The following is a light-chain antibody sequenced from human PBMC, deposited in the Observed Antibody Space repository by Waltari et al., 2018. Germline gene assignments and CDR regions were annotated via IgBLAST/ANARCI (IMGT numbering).Light chain of an antibody. CDR1: QSISSW. CDR3: QQYNNDWWT. CDR2: KAS. Sequence: DIQMTQSPSTLSASVGDRVTITCRASQSISSWLARYQQKPGKAPNLLIYKASSLESGVPSRFSGSGFGTEFTLTISSLQPDDFATYYCQQYNNDWWTFGQGTKVEIK. J-gene: IGKJ1*01. V-gene: IGKV1-5*03.